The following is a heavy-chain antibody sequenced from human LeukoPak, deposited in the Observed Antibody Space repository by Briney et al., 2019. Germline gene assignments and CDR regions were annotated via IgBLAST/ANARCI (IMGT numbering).Heavy chain of an antibody. V-gene: IGHV4-39*01. Sequence: SETLSLTCTVSAGSISSRSYYCGWIRHPPGNGLEWTAIIYYSGSTYNNPSLKGRVTISGDTSKNQFSLKLSSVTAADTAVCYCARPTSEYSSSSGSNWFDPWGQGSLVTVSS. CDR2: IYYSGST. CDR3: ARPTSEYSSSSGSNWFDP. CDR1: AGSISSRSYY. D-gene: IGHD6-6*01. J-gene: IGHJ5*02.